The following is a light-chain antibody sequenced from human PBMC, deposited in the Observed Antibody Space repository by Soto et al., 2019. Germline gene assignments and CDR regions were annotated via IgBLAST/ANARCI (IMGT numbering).Light chain of an antibody. CDR2: GAS. V-gene: IGKV3-20*01. CDR1: KSINHRY. J-gene: IGKJ3*01. CDR3: QHFGSSPGFT. Sequence: IVLTQSPGTLSLSPGERATLSCRASKSINHRYLAWYQQKPGQAPRHLIYGASSRATGIPDRFSGSGSGTYFTLTISRLEPEDFAVYYCQHFGSSPGFTFGPGTKVYMK.